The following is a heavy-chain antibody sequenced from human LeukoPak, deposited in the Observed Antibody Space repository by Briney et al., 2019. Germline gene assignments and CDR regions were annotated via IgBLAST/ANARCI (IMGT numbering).Heavy chain of an antibody. Sequence: PGGSLRLSCAASGFTFSSYWMHWVRQAPGKGLVWVSRISTDGSSTTYADSVKGRFTVSRDNAKNTLYLQMNSLRAEDTAVYYCARWGYSSGSWGQGTLVTVSS. CDR2: ISTDGSST. V-gene: IGHV3-74*01. CDR3: ARWGYSSGS. D-gene: IGHD6-19*01. J-gene: IGHJ5*02. CDR1: GFTFSSYW.